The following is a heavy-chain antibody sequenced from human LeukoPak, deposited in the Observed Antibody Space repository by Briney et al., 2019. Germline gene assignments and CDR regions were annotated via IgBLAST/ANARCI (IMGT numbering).Heavy chain of an antibody. CDR2: IIPIFGTA. CDR1: GGTFSSYA. J-gene: IGHJ4*02. CDR3: ARAPLGDSSGYYLATI. V-gene: IGHV1-69*05. D-gene: IGHD3-22*01. Sequence: GASVEVSCKASGGTFSSYAISWVRQAPGQGLELMGGIIPIFGTANYAQKFQGRVTITTDESTSTAYMELSSLRSEDTAVYYCARAPLGDSSGYYLATIWGQGTLVTVSS.